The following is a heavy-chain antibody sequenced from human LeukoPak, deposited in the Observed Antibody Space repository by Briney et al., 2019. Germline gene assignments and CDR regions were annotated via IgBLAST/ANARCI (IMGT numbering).Heavy chain of an antibody. J-gene: IGHJ4*02. CDR3: TRALGSDY. V-gene: IGHV1-2*02. CDR1: GYXFTDYY. CDR2: INPNSGGT. Sequence: ASVKVSCKASGYXFTDYYINWVRQAPGQGLEWMGWINPNSGGTNYAQKFQGRVTMTRDTSITTAYMELSSLRSDDTAMYYCTRALGSDYWGQGTLVTVSS. D-gene: IGHD1-26*01.